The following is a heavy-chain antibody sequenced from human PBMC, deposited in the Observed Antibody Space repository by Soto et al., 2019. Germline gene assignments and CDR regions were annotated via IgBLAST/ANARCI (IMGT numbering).Heavy chain of an antibody. CDR1: GHTLTELS. J-gene: IGHJ4*02. CDR3: AAGGTRWLHSPFDY. Sequence: QVQLVQSGAEVKKPGASVKVSCKVSGHTLTELSMHWVRLAPGKGLEWMGGFDPEDGETMSAQKFQGRVTMTEDTSTDSTYLELSSLRSEDTAVYYCAAGGTRWLHSPFDYWGQGTLVTISS. V-gene: IGHV1-24*01. CDR2: FDPEDGET. D-gene: IGHD1-1*01.